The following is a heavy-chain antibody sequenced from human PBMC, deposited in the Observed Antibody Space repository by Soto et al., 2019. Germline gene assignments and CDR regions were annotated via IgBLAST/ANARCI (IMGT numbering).Heavy chain of an antibody. D-gene: IGHD1-26*01. V-gene: IGHV4-59*01. J-gene: IGHJ5*02. CDR3: AREIRLVGVTGWFDP. CDR1: GGSINSYY. Sequence: QVQLQESGPGLVKVSETLSLTCTVSGGSINSYYWSWIRQPPGKGLEWVADIDYSGRTNYNPSLKSRLTISVDTSKNQLSVKVRSVTAADTAVYYCAREIRLVGVTGWFDPWGQGTLVTVSS. CDR2: IDYSGRT.